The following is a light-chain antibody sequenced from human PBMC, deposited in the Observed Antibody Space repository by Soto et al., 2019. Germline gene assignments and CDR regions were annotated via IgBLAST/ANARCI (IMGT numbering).Light chain of an antibody. CDR2: AAF. CDR1: QSITTY. CDR3: QQSYSTPYT. Sequence: DIQMTQSPSSLSASIGYRVTITCRASQSITTYLNWYQQKPGKAPNLLIHAAFSLQSGVPSRFSGSGSGTDFTLTISSLQPEDFATYYCQQSYSTPYTFGQGTKLEI. J-gene: IGKJ2*01. V-gene: IGKV1-39*01.